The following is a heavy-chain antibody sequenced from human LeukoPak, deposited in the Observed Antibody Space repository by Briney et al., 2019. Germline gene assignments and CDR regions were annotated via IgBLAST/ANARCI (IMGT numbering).Heavy chain of an antibody. CDR1: GFTFSTYT. CDR3: ARDKVAGSMAGSNFDY. Sequence: NPGGSLRLSCAASGFTFSTYTMNWVRQAPGKGLEWVSYISSYSSTIYYADSVKGRLTISRDNAKNSLYLQMNSLRAEDTAVYYCARDKVAGSMAGSNFDYWGQGTLVTVSS. V-gene: IGHV3-48*01. D-gene: IGHD6-19*01. J-gene: IGHJ4*02. CDR2: ISSYSSTI.